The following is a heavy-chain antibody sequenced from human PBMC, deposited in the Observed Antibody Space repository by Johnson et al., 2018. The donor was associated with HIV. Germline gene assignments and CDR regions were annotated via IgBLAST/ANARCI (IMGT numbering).Heavy chain of an antibody. J-gene: IGHJ3*02. V-gene: IGHV3-30*02. CDR3: AKSGFSGSYQGAYDI. CDR2: TRYDGNTK. CDR1: GFTLSSSG. Sequence: LQLVESGGGLVKPGGSLRLPCVASGFTLSSSGMHWVRQPPGKGLEWVAFTRYDGNTKYYADSVKGRFIISRDNSKNTLYLQMNSLRAEDTAVYYCAKSGFSGSYQGAYDIWGQGTMVTVSS. D-gene: IGHD1-26*01.